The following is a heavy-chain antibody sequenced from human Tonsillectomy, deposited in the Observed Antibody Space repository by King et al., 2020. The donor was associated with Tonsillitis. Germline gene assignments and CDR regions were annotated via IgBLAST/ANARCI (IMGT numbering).Heavy chain of an antibody. D-gene: IGHD6-13*01. V-gene: IGHV3-23*04. Sequence: VQLVESGGGLVQPGGSLRLSCAASGFTFSSYAMSWVRQAPGKGLEWVSAISGSGSSTYYTDSVKGRFTISRDNPKNTLYLQMNSLRAEDTAIYYGAKDTTRTRIAAATDHWGQGTLVTVSS. CDR3: AKDTTRTRIAAATDH. J-gene: IGHJ4*02. CDR1: GFTFSSYA. CDR2: ISGSGSST.